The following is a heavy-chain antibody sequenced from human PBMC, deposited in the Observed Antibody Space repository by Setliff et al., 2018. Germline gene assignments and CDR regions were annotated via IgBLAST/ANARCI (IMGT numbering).Heavy chain of an antibody. CDR3: TRSRGPKVVLAADFDF. V-gene: IGHV1-18*01. Sequence: ASVKVSCKTSGFRFTNFGFSWVRQAPGQGLEWLGSISPYSCNTNYPQWLQDRVTMATDASTNTAYMELRSLTSDDTAVYFCTRSRGPKVVLAADFDFWGQGTLVTVSS. D-gene: IGHD2-15*01. CDR1: GFRFTNFG. J-gene: IGHJ4*02. CDR2: ISPYSCNT.